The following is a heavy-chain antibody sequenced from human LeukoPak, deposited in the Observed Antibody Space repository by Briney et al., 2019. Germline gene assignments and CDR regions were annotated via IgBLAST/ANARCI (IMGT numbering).Heavy chain of an antibody. D-gene: IGHD3-10*01. CDR2: IHYSGNT. J-gene: IGHJ3*02. CDR1: GDSISNYY. CDR3: ARSLVRGAMRAFDI. V-gene: IGHV4-59*01. Sequence: PSETLSLTCTVSGDSISNYYWSWIRQPPGKGLEWIGYIHYSGNTDYNPSLKSRVTISVDTSKNQFSLKVSFLTAADTAVYHCARSLVRGAMRAFDIWGQGTMVTVSS.